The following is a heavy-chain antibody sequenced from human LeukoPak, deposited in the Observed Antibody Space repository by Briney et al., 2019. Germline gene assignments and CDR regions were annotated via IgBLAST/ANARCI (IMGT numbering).Heavy chain of an antibody. CDR1: GYTLTDYY. V-gene: IGHV1-2*02. J-gene: IGHJ3*02. Sequence: ASVKVSCKASGYTLTDYYMHWVRQAPGQGLEWMGRINPNSGGTNYAQKFQSRVTMTRDTSISTAYMELSRLRYDDAAMYFCAREVGGSYYAFDIWGQGTMVTVSS. CDR3: AREVGGSYYAFDI. D-gene: IGHD1-26*01. CDR2: INPNSGGT.